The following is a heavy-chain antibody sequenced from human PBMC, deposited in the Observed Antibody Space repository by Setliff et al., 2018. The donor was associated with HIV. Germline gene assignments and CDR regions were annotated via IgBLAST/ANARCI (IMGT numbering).Heavy chain of an antibody. CDR2: ISTNTGDP. CDR1: GYTFTSYA. D-gene: IGHD1-26*01. Sequence: GASVKVSCKASGYTFTSYAMNWVRQAPGQGLEWMGWISTNTGDPMYAQGFTGRFVFSLDITVNTAYLQISSLKTEDTAVYYCARESDDGNFLGWFDPWGQGTLVTVSS. CDR3: ARESDDGNFLGWFDP. J-gene: IGHJ5*02. V-gene: IGHV7-4-1*01.